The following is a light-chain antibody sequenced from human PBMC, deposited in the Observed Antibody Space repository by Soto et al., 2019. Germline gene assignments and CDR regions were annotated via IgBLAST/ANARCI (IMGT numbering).Light chain of an antibody. CDR1: QSVSRSY. CDR3: QKYNQWPWT. J-gene: IGKJ1*01. Sequence: EIVLTQSPGTLSLSPGDRATLSCRASQSVSRSYLAWYHHKPGQAPRLLLYEASIRATGIPARFSGDGSGTEFTLTISSLQSEDFGIYYCQKYNQWPWTFGPGTKVDI. CDR2: EAS. V-gene: IGKV3-15*01.